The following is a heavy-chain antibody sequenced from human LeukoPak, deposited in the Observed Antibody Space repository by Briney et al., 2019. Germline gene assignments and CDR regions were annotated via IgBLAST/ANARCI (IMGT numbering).Heavy chain of an antibody. D-gene: IGHD3-10*01. Sequence: GGSLRLSCAASGFTFSSYAMSWVRQAPGKGLEWVSVSGGGGDKTSYADSVKGRFTISRDNSKNTPFLQMNSLRAEDTAVYYCAKVGVRGVIRYYFDYWGQGSLVTVSS. J-gene: IGHJ4*02. CDR1: GFTFSSYA. CDR3: AKVGVRGVIRYYFDY. V-gene: IGHV3-23*01. CDR2: SGGGGDKT.